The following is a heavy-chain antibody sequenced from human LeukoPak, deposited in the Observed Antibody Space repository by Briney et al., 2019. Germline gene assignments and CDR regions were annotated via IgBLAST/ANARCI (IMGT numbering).Heavy chain of an antibody. CDR3: TRVSKAVAGYTDY. D-gene: IGHD6-19*01. V-gene: IGHV1-69*04. Sequence: GSPVKVSSKPSGATFSSYAISWVRQAPEQGLECMGRIIPIFGIANYAQKFQGRVTITADKSTTTAYMVLSSLRSEETAGYYGTRVSKAVAGYTDYWGQGTLVTVSS. CDR1: GATFSSYA. J-gene: IGHJ4*02. CDR2: IIPIFGIA.